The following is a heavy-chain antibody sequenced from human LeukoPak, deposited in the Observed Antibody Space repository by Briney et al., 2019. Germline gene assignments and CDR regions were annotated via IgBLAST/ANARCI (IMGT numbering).Heavy chain of an antibody. CDR2: VRGSDAGT. D-gene: IGHD1-26*01. CDR1: GFTFSSYA. CDR3: AKNRGGSYYSGSDY. V-gene: IGHV3-23*01. Sequence: GGSLRLSCAASGFTFSSYAMNWVRQAPGKGLEWVSAVRGSDAGTSYADSVKGRFTISRDNSKNTLYLQMNSLRAEDTAVYYCAKNRGGSYYSGSDYWSQGTLVTVSS. J-gene: IGHJ4*02.